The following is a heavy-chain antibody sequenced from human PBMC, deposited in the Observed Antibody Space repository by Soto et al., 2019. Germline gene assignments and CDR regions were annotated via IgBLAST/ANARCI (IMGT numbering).Heavy chain of an antibody. CDR1: GFTFSSYS. D-gene: IGHD3-22*01. CDR2: ISSSSSYI. V-gene: IGHV3-21*01. J-gene: IGHJ4*02. CDR3: ARSPYYYDSSGYYSY. Sequence: GGSLRLSCAASGFTFSSYSMNWVRQAPGKGLEWVSSISSSSSYIYYADSVKGRFTISRDNAKNSLYLQMNSLRAEDTALYYCARSPYYYDSSGYYSYWGQGTLVTVSS.